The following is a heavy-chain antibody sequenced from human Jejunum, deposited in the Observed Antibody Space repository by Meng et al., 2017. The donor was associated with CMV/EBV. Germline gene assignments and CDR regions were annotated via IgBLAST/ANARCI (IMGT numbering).Heavy chain of an antibody. CDR3: ATDRGIIPFRPGAFDI. Sequence: FTFSASNMNWVPQAPGKGLEWVSSITCGSTYIYYADSVKGRFTISRDDTNKSLYLQMNSLRAEDTAVYYCATDRGIIPFRPGAFDIWGQGTKVTVSS. CDR2: ITCGSTYI. D-gene: IGHD6-6*01. J-gene: IGHJ3*02. CDR1: FTFSASN. V-gene: IGHV3-21*01.